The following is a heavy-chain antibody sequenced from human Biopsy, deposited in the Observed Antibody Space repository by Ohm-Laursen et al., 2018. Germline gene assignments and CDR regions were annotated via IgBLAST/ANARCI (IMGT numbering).Heavy chain of an antibody. CDR3: VRGVDYYDPYHYYALDV. D-gene: IGHD3-22*01. V-gene: IGHV4-34*01. CDR1: GESFNGYY. J-gene: IGHJ6*02. Sequence: TLSLTCAVYGESFNGYYWSWIRQTPGKGLEWIGEINHSGRTNYNPSLKSRVTISVDTSKNPFSLKVRSVTAADTAVYYCVRGVDYYDPYHYYALDVWGQGTTVTVSS. CDR2: INHSGRT.